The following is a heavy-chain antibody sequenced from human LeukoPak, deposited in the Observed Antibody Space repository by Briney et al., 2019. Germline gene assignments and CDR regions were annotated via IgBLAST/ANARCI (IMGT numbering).Heavy chain of an antibody. CDR3: ARGGKGPVSYYYYMDV. J-gene: IGHJ6*03. V-gene: IGHV4-39*07. Sequence: SETLSLTCSVSGGSLSSSSYYWGWIRQPPGKGLEWIGSIYHSGSTYYNPSLKSRVTISVDTSKNQFSLKLSSVTAAVTAVYYCARGGKGPVSYYYYMDVWGKGTTVTVSS. CDR1: GGSLSSSSYY. CDR2: IYHSGST. D-gene: IGHD1-14*01.